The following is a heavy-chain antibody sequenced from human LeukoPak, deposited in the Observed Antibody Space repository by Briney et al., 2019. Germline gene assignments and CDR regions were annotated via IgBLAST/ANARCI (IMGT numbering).Heavy chain of an antibody. CDR1: GDSVSSKNGA. J-gene: IGHJ4*02. CDR2: TYYRSKWYD. Sequence: SQTLSLTCAISGDSVSSKNGAWNWIRHSPSRGLGWLRRTYYRSKWYDDYADSVKGRITISPDTSENQFSLHVYSVTAEDTAVYYCARDLGTSGWDTFDFWGQGTLVTVSS. CDR3: ARDLGTSGWDTFDF. D-gene: IGHD6-19*01. V-gene: IGHV6-1*01.